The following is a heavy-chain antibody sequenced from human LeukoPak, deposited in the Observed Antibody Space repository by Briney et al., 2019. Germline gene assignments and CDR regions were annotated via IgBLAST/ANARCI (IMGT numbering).Heavy chain of an antibody. CDR3: AREFHSSGYAGTFDC. D-gene: IGHD3-22*01. J-gene: IGHJ4*02. Sequence: GSLRLSCAASGLPFSTFIIHWVRQAPGKGLEGVAAISNDGIGKFYADSVKGRFTISRDNSKNTLHLQIDSLRLEDTAVYHCAREFHSSGYAGTFDCWGPGTLVTVSS. V-gene: IGHV3-30*04. CDR2: ISNDGIGK. CDR1: GLPFSTFI.